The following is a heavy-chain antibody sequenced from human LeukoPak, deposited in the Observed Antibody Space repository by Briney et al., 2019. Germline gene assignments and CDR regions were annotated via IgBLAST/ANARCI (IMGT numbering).Heavy chain of an antibody. D-gene: IGHD1-26*01. CDR2: IYYSGST. Sequence: SETLSLTCTVSGASITSYYWSWIRQPPGKGLEWIGYIYYSGSTTYKPSLKSRVTISVDTSKNQFSLKLSSVTAADTAVYYCARLSIVGATNFDYWGQGTLVTVSS. V-gene: IGHV4-59*08. J-gene: IGHJ4*02. CDR3: ARLSIVGATNFDY. CDR1: GASITSYY.